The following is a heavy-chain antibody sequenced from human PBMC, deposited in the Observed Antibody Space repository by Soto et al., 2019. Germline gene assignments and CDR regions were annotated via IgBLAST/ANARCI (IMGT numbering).Heavy chain of an antibody. Sequence: SETMSLTCTVSGGSISSSSYYWGWIRQPPGKGLEWIGSIYYSGSTYYNPSLKSRVTISVDTSKNQFSLKLSSVTAADTAVYYCARHYYYYGMDVWGQGTTVTVSS. CDR1: GGSISSSSYY. J-gene: IGHJ6*02. CDR2: IYYSGST. V-gene: IGHV4-39*01. CDR3: ARHYYYYGMDV.